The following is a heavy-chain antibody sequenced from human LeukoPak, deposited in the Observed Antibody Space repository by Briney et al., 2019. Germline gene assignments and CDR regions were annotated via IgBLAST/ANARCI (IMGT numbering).Heavy chain of an antibody. CDR1: GFTSSSYG. V-gene: IGHV3-33*01. Sequence: GGSLRLSCAASGFTSSSYGMHWVRQAPGKGLEWVAVIWYDGSNKYYADSVKGRFTISRDNSKNTLYLQMNSLRAEDTAVYYCARDEGAAGYAFDYWGQGTLVTVSS. J-gene: IGHJ4*02. CDR2: IWYDGSNK. D-gene: IGHD2-2*01. CDR3: ARDEGAAGYAFDY.